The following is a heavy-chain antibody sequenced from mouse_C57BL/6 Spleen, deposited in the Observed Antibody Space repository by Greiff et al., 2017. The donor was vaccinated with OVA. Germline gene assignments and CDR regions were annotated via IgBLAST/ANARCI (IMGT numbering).Heavy chain of an antibody. V-gene: IGHV5-9*01. CDR1: GFTFSSYT. Sequence: DVKLVESGGGLVKPGGSLKLSCAASGFTFSSYTMSWVRQTPEKRLEWVATISGGGGNTYYPDSVKGRFTISRDNAKNTLYLQRSSLRSEDTALYYCARHKKTTVVARGAMDYWGQGTSVTVSS. D-gene: IGHD1-1*01. CDR2: ISGGGGNT. CDR3: ARHKKTTVVARGAMDY. J-gene: IGHJ4*01.